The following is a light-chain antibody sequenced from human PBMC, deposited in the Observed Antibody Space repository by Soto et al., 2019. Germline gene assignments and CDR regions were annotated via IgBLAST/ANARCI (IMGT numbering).Light chain of an antibody. Sequence: EIVLTQSPATLSLSPGERAALSCKVSQSVHNFLAWYQQKPGQAPRLLIYGASTRAAGIPARFSGSGSGTDFTLTISSLEPEDFAVYYCQQRSNWPPITFGQGTRLEIK. J-gene: IGKJ5*01. CDR3: QQRSNWPPIT. V-gene: IGKV3-11*01. CDR1: QSVHNF. CDR2: GAS.